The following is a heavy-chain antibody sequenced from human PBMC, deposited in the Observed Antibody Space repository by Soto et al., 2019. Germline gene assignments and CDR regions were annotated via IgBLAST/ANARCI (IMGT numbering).Heavy chain of an antibody. D-gene: IGHD3-3*01. Sequence: SETLSLTCTVSGGSISSSSYYWGWIRQPPGKGLEWIGSIYYSGSTYYNPSLKSRVTISVDTSKNQFSLKLSSVTAADTAVYYCERKPTRTISRLDYWGQAILVTVS. CDR3: ERKPTRTISRLDY. CDR1: GGSISSSSYY. CDR2: IYYSGST. V-gene: IGHV4-39*01. J-gene: IGHJ4*02.